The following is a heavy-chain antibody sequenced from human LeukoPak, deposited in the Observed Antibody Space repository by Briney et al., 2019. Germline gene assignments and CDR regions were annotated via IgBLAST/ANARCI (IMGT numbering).Heavy chain of an antibody. CDR2: IGTAGDT. V-gene: IGHV3-13*01. D-gene: IGHD6-13*01. J-gene: IGHJ4*02. CDR3: AREKRVSGAAAALGCYFDY. CDR1: GFTFSSYD. Sequence: PGGSLRLSCAASGFTFSSYDMHWVRQATGKGLEWVSAIGTAGDTYYPGSVKGRFTISRENAKNSLYLQMNSLRAGDTAVYYCAREKRVSGAAAALGCYFDYWGQGTLVTVSS.